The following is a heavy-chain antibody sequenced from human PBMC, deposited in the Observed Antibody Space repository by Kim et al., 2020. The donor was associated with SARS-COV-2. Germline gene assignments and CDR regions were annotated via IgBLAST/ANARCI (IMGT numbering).Heavy chain of an antibody. V-gene: IGHV4-39*01. CDR1: GGSISSSSYY. J-gene: IGHJ4*02. Sequence: SETLSLTCTVSGGSISSSSYYWGWIRQPPGKGLEWIGSIYYSGSTYYNPSLKSRVTISVDTSKNQFSLKLSSVTAADTAVYYCARLPSILRGFDYWGQGTLVTVSS. CDR2: IYYSGST. CDR3: ARLPSILRGFDY. D-gene: IGHD3-10*01.